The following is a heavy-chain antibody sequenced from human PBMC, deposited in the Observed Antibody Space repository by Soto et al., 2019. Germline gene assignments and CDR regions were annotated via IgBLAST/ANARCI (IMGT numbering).Heavy chain of an antibody. CDR2: SYYSGST. J-gene: IGHJ6*02. V-gene: IGHV4-31*03. Sequence: QVQLQESGPGLVKPSQTLSLTCTVSGGSISSGGYSWSWIRQHPGKGLEWIGYSYYSGSTYYNPSLKTRATISTATSKNHVHLTLASVTAADTTVYYCAREAGRAYDSWCARDVWSHGTTVTVSS. CDR3: AREAGRAYDSWCARDV. CDR1: GGSISSGGYS. D-gene: IGHD2-8*02.